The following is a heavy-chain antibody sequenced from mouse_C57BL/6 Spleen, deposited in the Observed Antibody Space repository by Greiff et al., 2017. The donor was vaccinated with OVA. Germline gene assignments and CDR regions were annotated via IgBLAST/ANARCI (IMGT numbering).Heavy chain of an antibody. CDR3: ARYGVITSGDFDD. D-gene: IGHD1-1*01. CDR1: GYTFTSYW. V-gene: IGHV1-55*01. Sequence: VQLQQPGAELVKPGASVKMSCKASGYTFTSYWITWVKQGPGQGLEWIGDIYPGSGSTNYNEKFKSKATLTVDTSSSTAYMQLSSLTSEDSAVYYCARYGVITSGDFDDWGQGTTLTVSS. CDR2: IYPGSGST. J-gene: IGHJ2*01.